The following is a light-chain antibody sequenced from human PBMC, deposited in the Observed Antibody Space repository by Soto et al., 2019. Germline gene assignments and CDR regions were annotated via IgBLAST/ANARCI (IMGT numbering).Light chain of an antibody. CDR1: QSVDSNY. V-gene: IGKV3-20*01. Sequence: EIVLTQSPGTLSLSPGKEATLSCRASQSVDSNYLAWYQQKPGQTPRLIIYGASGRADGIPHRFSGSGSGTDFTLTISRLEPEDLAVYYCQHYGRSLRTFGQGTKVDI. CDR2: GAS. CDR3: QHYGRSLRT. J-gene: IGKJ1*01.